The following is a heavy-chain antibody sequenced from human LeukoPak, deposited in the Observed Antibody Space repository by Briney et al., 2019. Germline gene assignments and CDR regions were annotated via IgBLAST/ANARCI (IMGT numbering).Heavy chain of an antibody. V-gene: IGHV1-46*01. Sequence: ASVKVSCKASGYTFTSYYIHWVRQAPGQGLEWMGIIYPGGGSTSYAQKFQGRVTMTRDMSTSTVYMELSSLRSEDTAVYYCARGKTYYYDSSGYYAFDYWGQGTLVTVSS. CDR2: IYPGGGST. CDR1: GYTFTSYY. J-gene: IGHJ4*02. D-gene: IGHD3-22*01. CDR3: ARGKTYYYDSSGYYAFDY.